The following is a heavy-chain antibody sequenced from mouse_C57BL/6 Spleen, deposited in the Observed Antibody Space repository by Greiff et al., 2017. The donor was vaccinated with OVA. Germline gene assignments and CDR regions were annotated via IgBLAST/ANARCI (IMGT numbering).Heavy chain of an antibody. CDR2: IRSKSSNYAT. D-gene: IGHD1-1*01. V-gene: IGHV10-3*01. CDR3: VRDAHYYGSSSHWYFDV. CDR1: GFTFNTYA. Sequence: EVKLVESGGGLVQPKGSLKLSCAASGFTFNTYAMHWVRQAPGKGLEWVARIRSKSSNYATYYADSVKDRFTISRDDSQSMLYLQMNNLKTEDTAMYYCVRDAHYYGSSSHWYFDVWGTGTTVTVSS. J-gene: IGHJ1*03.